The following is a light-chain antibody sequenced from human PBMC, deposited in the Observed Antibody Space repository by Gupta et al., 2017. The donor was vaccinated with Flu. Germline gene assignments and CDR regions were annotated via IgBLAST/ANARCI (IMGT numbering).Light chain of an antibody. CDR2: GAS. CDR1: QTLTSDF. Sequence: EIVLTQSPGTLSLFPGERATLSCRASQTLTSDFLGWYQQKPGQAPRFLIYGASNRAAGIPDRFSGSGSGTDFTLTISRLEPDDFAVYFCQQEGCSPRTFGQGTTVEIK. CDR3: QQEGCSPRT. J-gene: IGKJ1*01. V-gene: IGKV3-20*01.